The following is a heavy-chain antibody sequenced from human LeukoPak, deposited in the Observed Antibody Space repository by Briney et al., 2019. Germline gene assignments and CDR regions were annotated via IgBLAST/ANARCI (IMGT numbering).Heavy chain of an antibody. Sequence: SQTLSLTFAISGDSVSSNSAAWNWIRQSPSRGLEWLGRTYYRSKWLNDYAVSVRGRITVTPDTSKNQFSLLLNSVTLDDPAVYYCVRDAPGPDTTFDSWGQGTLVTVSS. CDR1: GDSVSSNSAA. CDR3: VRDAPGPDTTFDS. J-gene: IGHJ4*02. V-gene: IGHV6-1*01. D-gene: IGHD1-14*01. CDR2: TYYRSKWLN.